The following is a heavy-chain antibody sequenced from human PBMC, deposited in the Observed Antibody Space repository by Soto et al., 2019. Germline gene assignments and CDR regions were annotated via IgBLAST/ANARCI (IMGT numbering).Heavy chain of an antibody. D-gene: IGHD2-2*01. CDR1: GGSIKSGAYY. CDR2: IYHSGTT. Sequence: QVQLQESGPGLVKPSQTLSLTCTVSGGSIKSGAYYWSWIRQHPGKGLGWIGNIYHSGTTYYNPSLKSGITISVDTSKNQFSLKLSSVTAADTAVYYCAKTLGWVVPAASYFDFWGQGTLVTVSS. V-gene: IGHV4-31*03. CDR3: AKTLGWVVPAASYFDF. J-gene: IGHJ4*02.